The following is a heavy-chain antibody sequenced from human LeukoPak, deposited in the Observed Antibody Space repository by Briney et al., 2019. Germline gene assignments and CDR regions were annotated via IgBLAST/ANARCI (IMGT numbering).Heavy chain of an antibody. CDR1: GFTFSSYA. CDR2: ISSNGGST. V-gene: IGHV3-64*01. Sequence: GGSLRLSCAASGFTFSSYAMYWVRQAPGKGLEYVSAISSNGGSTYYANSVKGRFTISRDNSKNTLYLQMGSLRTEDMAVYYRASHDYYGSGNYDYWGQGTLVTVSS. CDR3: ASHDYYGSGNYDY. J-gene: IGHJ4*02. D-gene: IGHD3-10*01.